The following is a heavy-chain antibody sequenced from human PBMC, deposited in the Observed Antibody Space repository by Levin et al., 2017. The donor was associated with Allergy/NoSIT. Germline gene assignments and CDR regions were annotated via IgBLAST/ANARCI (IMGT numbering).Heavy chain of an antibody. V-gene: IGHV3-7*01. J-gene: IGHJ3*02. CDR2: IKEDGSEK. CDR1: GFSFSSHW. CDR3: TRAPLGAIDI. D-gene: IGHD3-16*01. Sequence: GGSLRLSCAASGFSFSSHWMSWARQAPGKGLEWAAIIKEDGSEKYYVDSVKGRFTISRDNAKNSLYLQMNSLRAEDTAVYYCTRAPLGAIDIWGQGTMVSVFS.